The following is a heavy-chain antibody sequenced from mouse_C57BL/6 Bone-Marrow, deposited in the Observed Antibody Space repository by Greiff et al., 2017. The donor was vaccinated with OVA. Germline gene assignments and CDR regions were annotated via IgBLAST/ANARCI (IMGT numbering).Heavy chain of an antibody. CDR1: GYTFTDYY. Sequence: VQLQQSGPELVKPGASVKISCKASGYTFTDYYMNWVKQSHGKSLEWIGDINPNNGGTSYNQKFKGKATLTVDKSSSTAYMELRSLTSEDSAVYYCARSPYYYGSTDYAMDYWGQGTSVTVSS. CDR2: INPNNGGT. D-gene: IGHD1-1*01. J-gene: IGHJ4*01. CDR3: ARSPYYYGSTDYAMDY. V-gene: IGHV1-26*01.